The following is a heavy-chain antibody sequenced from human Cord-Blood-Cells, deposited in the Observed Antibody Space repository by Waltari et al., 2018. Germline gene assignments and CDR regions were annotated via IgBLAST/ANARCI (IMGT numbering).Heavy chain of an antibody. CDR3: ARADYSNYWDAFDI. D-gene: IGHD4-4*01. CDR2: IYYSGSA. CDR1: GASISSGDYY. V-gene: IGHV4-30-4*08. Sequence: QVQLQESGPGLVKPSQTLSLTCTVSGASISSGDYYWSWIRQPPGKGLEWVGYIYYSGSAYNNPSLRSRGTISVDTSKNQFSLKLGSVTAADTAVYDCARADYSNYWDAFDIWGEGTMVTVSS. J-gene: IGHJ3*02.